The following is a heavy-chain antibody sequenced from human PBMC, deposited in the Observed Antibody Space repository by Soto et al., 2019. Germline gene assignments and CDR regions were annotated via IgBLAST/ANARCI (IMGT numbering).Heavy chain of an antibody. CDR2: IIPIFGTA. Sequence: QVQLVQSGAEVKKPGSSVKVSCKASGGTFSSYAISWVRQAPGQGLEWMGGIIPIFGTANYAQKFQGRVTITADESTSTGYKELSSLRSEDRAVYYCAREMVGLAAAGQPHIVGGRVADWGQGTLVTVSS. J-gene: IGHJ4*02. V-gene: IGHV1-69*01. CDR1: GGTFSSYA. CDR3: AREMVGLAAAGQPHIVGGRVAD. D-gene: IGHD6-13*01.